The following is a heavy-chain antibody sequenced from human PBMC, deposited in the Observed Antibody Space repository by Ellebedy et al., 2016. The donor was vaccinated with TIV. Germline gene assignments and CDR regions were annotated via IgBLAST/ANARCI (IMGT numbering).Heavy chain of an antibody. J-gene: IGHJ6*02. D-gene: IGHD4-17*01. Sequence: GGSLRLSCAASGFTFSDYYMGWIRQAPGKGLEWVSYISTSSTNRYYADSVKGRFTISRDNAKNSLYLQMNSLRAEDTAVYYCARDDYGESGGMDVWGQGTTVTVSS. V-gene: IGHV3-11*01. CDR2: ISTSSTNR. CDR1: GFTFSDYY. CDR3: ARDDYGESGGMDV.